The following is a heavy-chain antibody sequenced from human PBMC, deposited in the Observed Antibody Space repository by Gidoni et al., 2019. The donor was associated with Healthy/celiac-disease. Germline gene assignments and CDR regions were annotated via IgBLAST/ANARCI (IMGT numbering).Heavy chain of an antibody. D-gene: IGHD3-10*01. Sequence: QVQLVQSGAEVQKPGASVKVSCQSSGYTFTDSYIHWVRQAPGQGLEWMGWINPNSGGTNYGQKFQGRVTMTRDTSISTAYMELRRLRSDDTAIFYCARERIVSTMVRGVSGKFKPNWFDPWGQGTLVTVSS. CDR3: ARERIVSTMVRGVSGKFKPNWFDP. CDR1: GYTFTDSY. V-gene: IGHV1-2*02. J-gene: IGHJ5*02. CDR2: INPNSGGT.